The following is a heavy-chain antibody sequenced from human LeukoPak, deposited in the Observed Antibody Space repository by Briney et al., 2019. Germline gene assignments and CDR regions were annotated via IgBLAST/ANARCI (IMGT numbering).Heavy chain of an antibody. Sequence: GGSLRLSCAASRFTFTKYAVIWLRHAAGKGREWVSAIGGSGTKTFYGESVKGRFTISRDNSNNILFLQMDSLRAEDTAMYYCAKTNYYDTTDDKPYTTHFDYWGQGALVTVSS. CDR3: AKTNYYDTTDDKPYTTHFDY. CDR1: RFTFTKYA. J-gene: IGHJ4*02. D-gene: IGHD3-22*01. CDR2: IGGSGTKT. V-gene: IGHV3-23*01.